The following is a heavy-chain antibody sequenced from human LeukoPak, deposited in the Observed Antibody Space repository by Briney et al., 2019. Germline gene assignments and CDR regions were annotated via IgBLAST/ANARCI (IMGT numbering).Heavy chain of an antibody. CDR3: AKSGGYGLIDY. CDR2: INHSGST. J-gene: IGHJ4*02. CDR1: GGSFSGYY. Sequence: SETLSLTCAVYGGSFSGYYWSWIRQPPGKGLEWIGEINHSGSTNYNPSLKSRVTISVDTSKNQFSLKLNSVTAADTAMYYCAKSGGYGLIDYWGQGTLVTVSS. D-gene: IGHD1-26*01. V-gene: IGHV4-34*01.